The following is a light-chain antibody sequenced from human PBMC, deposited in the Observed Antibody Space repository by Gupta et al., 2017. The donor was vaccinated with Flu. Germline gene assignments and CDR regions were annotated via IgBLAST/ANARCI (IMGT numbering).Light chain of an antibody. CDR3: SSYTSSYTYV. V-gene: IGLV2-18*02. Sequence: QSALTQPPSVSGSPGQSVTISCTGTSSDVGTYNRVSWYQQPPGTAPKLVIYEVNNRPAGVPDRFSGSKSGNTASLTISGLQGEDEADYYCSSYTSSYTYVFGTGTKVTGL. CDR2: EVN. J-gene: IGLJ1*01. CDR1: SSDVGTYNR.